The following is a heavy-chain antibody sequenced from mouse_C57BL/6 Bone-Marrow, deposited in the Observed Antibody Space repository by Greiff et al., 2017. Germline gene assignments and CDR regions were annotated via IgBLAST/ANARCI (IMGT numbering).Heavy chain of an antibody. V-gene: IGHV1-64*01. CDR3: ARSTVHFDY. Sequence: QVQLQQPGAELVKPGASVKLSCKASGYTFTSYWMHWVKQRPGQGLEWIGMIHPNSGSTNYNEKFKSKATLTVDKSASTAYMQISSLTSEDAAVYYVARSTVHFDYWGQGTTLTVSS. CDR2: IHPNSGST. CDR1: GYTFTSYW. J-gene: IGHJ2*01.